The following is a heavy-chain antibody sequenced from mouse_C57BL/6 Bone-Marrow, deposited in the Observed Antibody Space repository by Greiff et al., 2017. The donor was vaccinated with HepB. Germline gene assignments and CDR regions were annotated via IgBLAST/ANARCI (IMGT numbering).Heavy chain of an antibody. V-gene: IGHV1-52*01. Sequence: VQLQQPGAELVRPGSSVKLSCKASGYTFTSYWMHWVKQRPIQGLEWIGNIDPSDSETHYNQKFKDKATLTVDKSSSTAYMQLSSLTSEDSAVYYCARLGDYGSGHFDYWGQGTTLTVSS. CDR2: IDPSDSET. D-gene: IGHD2-4*01. J-gene: IGHJ2*01. CDR3: ARLGDYGSGHFDY. CDR1: GYTFTSYW.